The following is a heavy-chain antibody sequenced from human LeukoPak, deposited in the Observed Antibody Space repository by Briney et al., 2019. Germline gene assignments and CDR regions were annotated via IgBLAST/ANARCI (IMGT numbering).Heavy chain of an antibody. CDR2: ISSNGGST. J-gene: IGHJ4*02. CDR3: ARVVSGSYPFDY. Sequence: GGSLRLSCAASGFTFRSYGMHWVRQAPGKGLEYVAAISSNGGSTDYANSVKGRFTISRDNSKNTLYLQMGSLRAEDMAVYYCARVVSGSYPFDYWGQGTLVTVSS. D-gene: IGHD1-26*01. CDR1: GFTFRSYG. V-gene: IGHV3-64*01.